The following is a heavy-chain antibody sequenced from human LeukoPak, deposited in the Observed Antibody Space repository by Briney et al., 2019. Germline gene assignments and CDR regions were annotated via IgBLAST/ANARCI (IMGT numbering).Heavy chain of an antibody. V-gene: IGHV5-51*01. CDR2: IYPGNSDT. CDR1: GYSFTSYW. D-gene: IGHD2-2*01. CDR3: ARRGTSSGSHWYFDL. Sequence: GESLKISCKGSGYSFTSYWIGWVRQMPGKGLEWMVIIYPGNSDTRYSPSFQGQVTISVDKSITTAYLQWSSLKASDTAMYYCARRGTSSGSHWYFDLWGRGTLVAVSS. J-gene: IGHJ2*01.